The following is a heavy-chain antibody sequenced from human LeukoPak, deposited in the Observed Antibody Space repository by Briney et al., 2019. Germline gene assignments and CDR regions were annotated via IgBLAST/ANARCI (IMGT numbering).Heavy chain of an antibody. CDR2: IYSGGST. V-gene: IGHV3-53*01. CDR1: GFTVSSDY. CDR3: ARQRPDYYDSSGYPPSGMDV. Sequence: GGSLRLSCAASGFTVSSDYMSWVRQAPGKGLEWVSVIYSGGSTYYADSVKGRFTISRDNSKNTLYLQMNSLRAEDTAVYYCARQRPDYYDSSGYPPSGMDVWGQGTTVTVSS. D-gene: IGHD3-22*01. J-gene: IGHJ6*02.